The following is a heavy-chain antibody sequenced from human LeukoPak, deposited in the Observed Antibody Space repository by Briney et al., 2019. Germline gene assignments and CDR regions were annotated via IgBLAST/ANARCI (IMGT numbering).Heavy chain of an antibody. CDR3: AKDQSVITIFGVVRLDPRDDAFDI. J-gene: IGHJ3*02. Sequence: PGGSLRLSCAASGFTFSSYAMSWVRQAPGKGLEWVSAISGSGGSTYYTDSVKGRFTISRDNSKNTLYLQMNSLRAEDTAVYYCAKDQSVITIFGVVRLDPRDDAFDIWGQGTMVTVSS. CDR1: GFTFSSYA. CDR2: ISGSGGST. D-gene: IGHD3-3*01. V-gene: IGHV3-23*01.